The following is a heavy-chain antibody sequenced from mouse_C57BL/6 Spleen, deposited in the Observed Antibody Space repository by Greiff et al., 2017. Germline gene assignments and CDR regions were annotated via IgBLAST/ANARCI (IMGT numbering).Heavy chain of an antibody. J-gene: IGHJ1*03. V-gene: IGHV1-80*01. D-gene: IGHD1-1*02. Sequence: QVQLQQSGAELVKPGASVKISCKASGYAFSSYWMNWVKQRPGKGLEWIGQIYPGDGDTNYNGKFKGKATLTADKSSSTAYMQHSSLTSEDSAVYFCARSGFYGRRSWYFDVWGTGTTVTVSS. CDR3: ARSGFYGRRSWYFDV. CDR1: GYAFSSYW. CDR2: IYPGDGDT.